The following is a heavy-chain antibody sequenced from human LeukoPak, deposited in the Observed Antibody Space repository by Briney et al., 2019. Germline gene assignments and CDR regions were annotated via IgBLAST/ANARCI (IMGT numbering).Heavy chain of an antibody. J-gene: IGHJ3*02. CDR3: ARHYGGNSGGALDI. V-gene: IGHV3-21*06. Sequence: GGSLRLSCAASGFTVRSNYMSWVRQAPGKGLEWVSSISSSSNYIHYADSLKGRFTVSRDNAKNSLYLQMNSLRAEDTAVYYCARHYGGNSGGALDIWGQGTMVTVSS. CDR2: ISSSSNYI. D-gene: IGHD4-23*01. CDR1: GFTVRSNY.